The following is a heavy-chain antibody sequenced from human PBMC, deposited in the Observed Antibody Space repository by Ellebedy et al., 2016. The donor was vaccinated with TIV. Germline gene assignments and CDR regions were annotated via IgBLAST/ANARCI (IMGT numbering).Heavy chain of an antibody. CDR3: ARHVGYTSGWHHFDS. D-gene: IGHD6-19*01. J-gene: IGHJ4*02. Sequence: PSETLSLTCTVSGGSISTYYCSWIRQPPGRGLEWIGYIYYSGSTYYNPSLKSRVTISVDTSKNQFSLKLSSVTAADTAGYYCARHVGYTSGWHHFDSWGQGTLVTVSS. CDR2: IYYSGST. V-gene: IGHV4-59*08. CDR1: GGSISTYY.